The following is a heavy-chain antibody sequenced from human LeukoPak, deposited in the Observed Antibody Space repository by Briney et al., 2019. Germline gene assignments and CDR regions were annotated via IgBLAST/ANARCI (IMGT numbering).Heavy chain of an antibody. CDR1: GGFISSYY. Sequence: SETLSLTCTVSGGFISSYYWSWIRQPPGKGLEWIGYIYYSGSTNYNPSLKSRVTISVDTSKNQFSLKLSSVTAADTAVYYCARAQRVPRVDYWGQGTLVTVSS. CDR3: ARAQRVPRVDY. CDR2: IYYSGST. J-gene: IGHJ4*02. V-gene: IGHV4-59*01. D-gene: IGHD2-2*01.